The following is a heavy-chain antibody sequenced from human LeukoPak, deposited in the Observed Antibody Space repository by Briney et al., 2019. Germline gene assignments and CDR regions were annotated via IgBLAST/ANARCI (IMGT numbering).Heavy chain of an antibody. J-gene: IGHJ4*02. D-gene: IGHD2-2*02. V-gene: IGHV1-69*13. CDR2: IIPIFGTA. Sequence: SVKVSCKASGGTFSSYAISWVRQAPGQGLEWMGGIIPIFGTANYAQKFQGRVTITADESTSTSYMELSSLRSEDTAVYYCAGGADVGLYTFDYWGQGTLVTVSS. CDR1: GGTFSSYA. CDR3: AGGADVGLYTFDY.